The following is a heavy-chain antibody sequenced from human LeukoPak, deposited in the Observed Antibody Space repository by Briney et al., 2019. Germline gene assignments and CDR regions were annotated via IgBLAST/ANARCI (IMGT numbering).Heavy chain of an antibody. D-gene: IGHD5-18*01. J-gene: IGHJ4*02. CDR2: IWFDGSET. Sequence: GGSLRLSCAASGFTFSDYAMHWVRQAPGKGLEWVAVIWFDGSETYYADSVMGRFTVSRDKSKNTLFLQMNSLRADDTAVYYCAKDNMDTSSCLDYWGQGTLVTVSS. CDR1: GFTFSDYA. V-gene: IGHV3-33*03. CDR3: AKDNMDTSSCLDY.